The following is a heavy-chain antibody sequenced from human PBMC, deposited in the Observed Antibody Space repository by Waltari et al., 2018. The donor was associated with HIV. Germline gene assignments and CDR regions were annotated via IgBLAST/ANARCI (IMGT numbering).Heavy chain of an antibody. CDR3: TRGADTLSSGSHDY. Sequence: EVQLLESGGGLVQPGGSLRPSCAASGFTFSSYAMSWVRQAPGCGRHVAGEGLEWVSESSGSGLSRQDTECSKGRCTISRDTSTTTLYLQMNSLRAEDTALYYCTRGADTLSSGSHDYWGQGTLVTVSS. CDR2: SSGSGLSR. V-gene: IGHV3-23*01. J-gene: IGHJ4*02. D-gene: IGHD6-19*01. CDR1: GFTFSSYA.